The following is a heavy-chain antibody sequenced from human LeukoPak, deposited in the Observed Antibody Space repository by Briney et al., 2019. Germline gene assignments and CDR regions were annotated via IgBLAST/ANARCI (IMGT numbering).Heavy chain of an antibody. V-gene: IGHV4-59*01. Sequence: SETLSLTCTVSDASISGYYWSGIRQPPGKGLEWIGSIHFSGSTNYNPSLRSRVTISVDTSKNQLSLKLSSVTAADTAVYYCARDLGGIYFDYWGQGTLVTVSS. CDR2: IHFSGST. J-gene: IGHJ4*02. CDR3: ARDLGGIYFDY. D-gene: IGHD1-26*01. CDR1: DASISGYY.